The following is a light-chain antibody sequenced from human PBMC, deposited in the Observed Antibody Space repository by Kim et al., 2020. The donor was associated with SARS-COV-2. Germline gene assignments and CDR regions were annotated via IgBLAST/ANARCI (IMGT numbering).Light chain of an antibody. J-gene: IGKJ4*01. CDR3: QQYSSYPLT. CDR2: QAS. V-gene: IGKV1-5*03. CDR1: QSISSW. Sequence: ATVGDRVTIACRASQSISSWWAWYQQKPGKAPKLLIYQASSLESGVPSRFSGSGSGTEFTLTISSLQPDDFATYYCQQYSSYPLTFGGGTKVDIK.